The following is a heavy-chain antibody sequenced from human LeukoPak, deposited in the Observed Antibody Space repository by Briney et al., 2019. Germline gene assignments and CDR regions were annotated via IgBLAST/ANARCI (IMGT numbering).Heavy chain of an antibody. CDR2: IYYSGST. Sequence: SQTVSLTCTVSGGSISSGGYYWSWIRQHAGKGLEWIGYIYYSGSTYYNPSLKSRVTISVDTSKNQFSLKLSSVTAADTAVYYCARGLSDYGGLTDDAFDIWGQGTIVTVSS. J-gene: IGHJ3*02. D-gene: IGHD4-23*01. CDR3: ARGLSDYGGLTDDAFDI. V-gene: IGHV4-31*03. CDR1: GGSISSGGYY.